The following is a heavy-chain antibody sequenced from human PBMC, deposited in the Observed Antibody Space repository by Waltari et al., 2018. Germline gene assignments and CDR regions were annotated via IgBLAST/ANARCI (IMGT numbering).Heavy chain of an antibody. CDR2: ISAYNGNT. J-gene: IGHJ5*02. D-gene: IGHD3-10*01. V-gene: IGHV1-18*01. CDR1: GYTFTSYG. CDR3: ARDPGITMVQGVIGGWFDP. Sequence: QVQLVQSGAEVKKPGASVKVSCKASGYTFTSYGISWVRQAPGQGLEWKGWISAYNGNTNYAQKLQGRVTMTTDTSTSTAYMELRSLRSDDTAGYYCARDPGITMVQGVIGGWFDPWGQGTLVTVSS.